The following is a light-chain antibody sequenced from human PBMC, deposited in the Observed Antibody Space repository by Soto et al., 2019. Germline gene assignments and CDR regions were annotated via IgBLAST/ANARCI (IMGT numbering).Light chain of an antibody. Sequence: DIQMTQSPSSVSASVGDRITISCRASQSMAGWLAWFQQKPGKAPELLIYAASILESGVPSRFSGSGSGTEFTLTISGLQPDDFATYYCQQYESYPWTFGQGTKVDIK. CDR1: QSMAGW. V-gene: IGKV1-5*01. J-gene: IGKJ1*01. CDR3: QQYESYPWT. CDR2: AAS.